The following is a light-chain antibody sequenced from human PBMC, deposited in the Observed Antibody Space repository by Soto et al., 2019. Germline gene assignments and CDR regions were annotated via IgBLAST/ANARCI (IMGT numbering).Light chain of an antibody. J-gene: IGKJ4*01. CDR2: GAS. V-gene: IGKV3-20*01. Sequence: EIVLTQSPGTLSLSPGERATLSCRASQSVSSSYLAWYQQKPGQAPRLLIYGASSRATGIPDRFSGSGSGTDFTLTITRLEPEDFAVYSCQRYRTSFGGGTKVEIK. CDR1: QSVSSSY. CDR3: QRYRTS.